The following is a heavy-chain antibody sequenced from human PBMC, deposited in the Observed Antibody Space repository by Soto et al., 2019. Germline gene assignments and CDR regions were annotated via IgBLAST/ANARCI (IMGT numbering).Heavy chain of an antibody. Sequence: GGPLRLSCVASGLTFGSLAMGWVRQAPGEGLQWVSTITDTGGDAKYADSVRGRFVISRDNSKKTLYLQMTSLTAEDSAMYFCARGSTDSYPGSRIFDFWGRGTLVTVSS. CDR1: GLTFGSLA. J-gene: IGHJ4*02. CDR2: ITDTGGDA. V-gene: IGHV3-23*01. D-gene: IGHD3-10*01. CDR3: ARGSTDSYPGSRIFDF.